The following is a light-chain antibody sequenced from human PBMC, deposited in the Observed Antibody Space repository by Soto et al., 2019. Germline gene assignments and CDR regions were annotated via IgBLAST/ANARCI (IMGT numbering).Light chain of an antibody. CDR3: SSYTSSSTRV. J-gene: IGLJ1*01. V-gene: IGLV2-14*01. Sequence: QSALTPPASVSRSPGQSITISCPGTSSDVGGYNYVSWYQQHPGKAPKLMIYDVSNRPSGVSNRFSDSKSGNTASLTISWLQAEDKADYYCSSYTSSSTRVFGTGTKVTVL. CDR2: DVS. CDR1: SSDVGGYNY.